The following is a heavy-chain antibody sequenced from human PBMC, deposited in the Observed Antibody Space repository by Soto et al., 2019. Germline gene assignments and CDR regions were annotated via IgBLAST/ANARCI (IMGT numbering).Heavy chain of an antibody. Sequence: PGGSLRLSCAASVFTFDDYAMHWVRQAPGKGLEWVSGISWNSGSIGYADSVKGRFTISRDNAKNSLYLQMNSLRAEDTALYYCAKALPGIAVAGIDYWGQGTLVTVSS. CDR1: VFTFDDYA. J-gene: IGHJ4*02. D-gene: IGHD6-19*01. V-gene: IGHV3-9*01. CDR2: ISWNSGSI. CDR3: AKALPGIAVAGIDY.